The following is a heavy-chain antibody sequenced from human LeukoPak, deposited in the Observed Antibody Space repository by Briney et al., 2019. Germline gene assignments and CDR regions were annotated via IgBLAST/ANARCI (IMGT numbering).Heavy chain of an antibody. V-gene: IGHV4-4*07. CDR1: GGSISSYY. D-gene: IGHD2-2*01. CDR3: ARDANCSSTSCYYYFDY. CDR2: IYTSGST. J-gene: IGHJ4*01. Sequence: PSETLSLTCTVSGGSISSYYWSWIRQPAGKGLEWIGRIYTSGSTNYNPSLKSRVSMSVDTSKNQFSLKLSSVTAADTAVYYCARDANCSSTSCYYYFDYWGQEPWSPSPQ.